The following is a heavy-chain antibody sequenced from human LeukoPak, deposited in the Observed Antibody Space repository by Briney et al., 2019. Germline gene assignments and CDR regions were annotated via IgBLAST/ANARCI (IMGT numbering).Heavy chain of an antibody. D-gene: IGHD2-15*01. Sequence: SETLSLTCTVSGGSISSGDYYWSWIRQPPGKGLEWIGYIYYSGSTYYNPSLKSRVTISVDTSKNQFSRKLSSVTAADTAVYYCARDAPGRDYDAVDIWGQGTMVTVSS. V-gene: IGHV4-30-4*01. J-gene: IGHJ3*02. CDR1: GGSISSGDYY. CDR2: IYYSGST. CDR3: ARDAPGRDYDAVDI.